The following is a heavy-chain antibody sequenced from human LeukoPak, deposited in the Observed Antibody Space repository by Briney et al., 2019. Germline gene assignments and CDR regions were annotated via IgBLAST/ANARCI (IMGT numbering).Heavy chain of an antibody. CDR2: IYSGGST. D-gene: IGHD3-22*01. J-gene: IGHJ4*02. CDR1: GFTVSSNY. CDR3: AGDGSGYYSQADY. Sequence: PGGSLRLSCAASGFTVSSNYMSWVRQAPGKGLEGVSVIYSGGSTYYADSVKGRFTISRDNSKNTLYLQMNSLRAEDTAVYYCAGDGSGYYSQADYWGQGTLVTVSS. V-gene: IGHV3-53*01.